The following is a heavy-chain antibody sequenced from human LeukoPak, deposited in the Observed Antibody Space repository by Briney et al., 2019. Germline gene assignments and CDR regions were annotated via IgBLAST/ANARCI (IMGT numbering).Heavy chain of an antibody. V-gene: IGHV3-30*02. Sequence: GGSLRLSCAASGFTFSSYGMHWVRQAPGKGLEWVAFIRYDGSNKYYADSVKGRFTISRDNSKNTLYLQMNSLRAEDMAVYYCANPDIVVVPAAPKDDAFDIWGQGTMVTVSS. D-gene: IGHD2-2*01. CDR1: GFTFSSYG. CDR2: IRYDGSNK. J-gene: IGHJ3*02. CDR3: ANPDIVVVPAAPKDDAFDI.